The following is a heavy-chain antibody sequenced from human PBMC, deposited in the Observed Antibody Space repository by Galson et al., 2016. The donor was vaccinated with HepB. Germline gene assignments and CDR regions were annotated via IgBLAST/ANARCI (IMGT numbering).Heavy chain of an antibody. CDR3: ARGGGTSSYYYWGMDV. D-gene: IGHD1-14*01. J-gene: IGHJ6*02. CDR2: ISYDGSNK. Sequence: SLRLSCAASGFTFSSYAIHWVRQAPGKGLEWVAVISYDGSNKYFADSVKGRFAVSRDNSKTTLYLQMNNLTPDDTAIYYCARGGGTSSYYYWGMDVWGQGTTVTVSS. V-gene: IGHV3-30*09. CDR1: GFTFSSYA.